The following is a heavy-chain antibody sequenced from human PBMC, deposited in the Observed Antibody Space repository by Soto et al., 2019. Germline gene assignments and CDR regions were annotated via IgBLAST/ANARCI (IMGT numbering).Heavy chain of an antibody. D-gene: IGHD3-10*01. CDR1: GFTFNNYA. CDR3: ARVGFGIPPPYYLDF. V-gene: IGHV3-23*01. Sequence: GGSLRLSCAASGFTFNNYAMTWVRQAPGKGLEWVSSVSGSAGSTFYADSVKGRFSISRDNSKNTLYLQMTSLRAEDTAIYFCARVGFGIPPPYYLDFGGRGPLVTVPS. CDR2: VSGSAGST. J-gene: IGHJ4*02.